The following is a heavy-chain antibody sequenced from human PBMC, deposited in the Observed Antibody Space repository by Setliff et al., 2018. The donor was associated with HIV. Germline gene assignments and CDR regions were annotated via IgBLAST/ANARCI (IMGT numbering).Heavy chain of an antibody. V-gene: IGHV4-34*01. CDR1: GGSFSAYS. Sequence: LSLTCAVYGGSFSAYSWTWTRQPPEKGLEWIGEINHSRSTKYNPSLKSRVTISLDTSKNQFTQKLNSVTAADTAVYYRARGPKISVTYSNYARDNWFDPWGQGTLVTGS. CDR3: ARGPKISVTYSNYARDNWFDP. J-gene: IGHJ5*02. D-gene: IGHD4-4*01. CDR2: INHSRST.